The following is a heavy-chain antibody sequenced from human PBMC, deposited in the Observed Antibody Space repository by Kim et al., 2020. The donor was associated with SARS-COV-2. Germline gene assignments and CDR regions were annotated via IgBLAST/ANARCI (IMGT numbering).Heavy chain of an antibody. CDR1: GGSFSGYY. V-gene: IGHV4-34*01. D-gene: IGHD3-3*01. CDR3: ARTRVLRFLEWSSSWGYYFMDV. Sequence: SETLSLTCAVYGGSFSGYYWSWIRQPPGKGLEWIGEINHSGSTNYNPSLKSRVTISVDTSKNQYSLKLSSVTAADTAVYYCARTRVLRFLEWSSSWGYYFMDVWGTGTTVTVSS. CDR2: INHSGST. J-gene: IGHJ6*03.